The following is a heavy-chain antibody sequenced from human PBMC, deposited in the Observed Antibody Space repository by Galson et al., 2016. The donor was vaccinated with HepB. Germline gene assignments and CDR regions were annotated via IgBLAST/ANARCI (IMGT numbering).Heavy chain of an antibody. V-gene: IGHV5-51*01. D-gene: IGHD2-8*02. J-gene: IGHJ4*02. Sequence: QSGAEVKKPGESLTLSCTASGHSIASYWIGWVRQLPGKGLECMGIIDPSDSEIRSMPSFRGHVTISADKSTNTASLQWSRLKASDTAVYYCAAARPPGLVLVYWGLGTRVTVSS. CDR3: AAARPPGLVLVY. CDR2: IDPSDSEI. CDR1: GHSIASYW.